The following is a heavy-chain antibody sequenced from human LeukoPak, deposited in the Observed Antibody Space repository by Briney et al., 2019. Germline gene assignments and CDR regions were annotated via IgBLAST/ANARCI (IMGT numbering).Heavy chain of an antibody. V-gene: IGHV4-39*01. CDR3: ARPLITFGGVIVPSTFDI. CDR1: GGSISSSSYY. J-gene: IGHJ3*02. D-gene: IGHD3-16*02. CDR2: IYYSGST. Sequence: KPSETLSLTCTVSGGSISSSSYYWGWIRQPPGKGLEWIGSIYYSGSTYYNPSLKSRVTISVDTSKNQFSLKLSSVTAADTAVYYCARPLITFGGVIVPSTFDIWGQGTMVTVSS.